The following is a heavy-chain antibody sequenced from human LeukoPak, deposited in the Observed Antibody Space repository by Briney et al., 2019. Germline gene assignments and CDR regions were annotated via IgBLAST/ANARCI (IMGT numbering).Heavy chain of an antibody. CDR3: ARTLSVCSGGSYSVWFDP. Sequence: PSETLSLTCTVSGGSISSYYWSWIRQPPGKGLEWIGYIYYSGNTNYNPSLKSRVTISVDTSKNQFSLKLNSVTAADTAAYYCARTLSVCSGGSYSVWFDPWGQGTLVTASS. CDR2: IYYSGNT. J-gene: IGHJ5*02. D-gene: IGHD2-15*01. CDR1: GGSISSYY. V-gene: IGHV4-59*01.